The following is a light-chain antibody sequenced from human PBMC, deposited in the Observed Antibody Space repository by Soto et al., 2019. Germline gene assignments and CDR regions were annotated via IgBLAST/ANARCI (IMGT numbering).Light chain of an antibody. CDR3: QQYQTYPWT. J-gene: IGKJ1*01. V-gene: IGKV1-5*03. CDR2: KAS. CDR1: QSVDSW. Sequence: DNQMTQSPSTLSASVGDRVTITCRASQSVDSWLAWYQQKPGKAPKLLIHKASSLQSGVPSRFSGSESGTEFTLTISSLQPDDFATYYCQQYQTYPWTFGQGTKVEF.